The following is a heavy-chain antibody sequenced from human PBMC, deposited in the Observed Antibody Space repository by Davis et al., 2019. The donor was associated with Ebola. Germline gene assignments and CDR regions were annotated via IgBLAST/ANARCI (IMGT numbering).Heavy chain of an antibody. D-gene: IGHD2-8*01. CDR3: AREWHNWFDP. CDR1: GYTFTNYD. V-gene: IGHV1-8*01. Sequence: ASVKVSCKASGYTFTNYDVQWVRQATGQGLEWMGWMNPNSGNTAYGQKFQGRVTITADESTSTAYMELSSLRSEDTAVYYCAREWHNWFDPWGQGTLVTVSS. CDR2: MNPNSGNT. J-gene: IGHJ5*02.